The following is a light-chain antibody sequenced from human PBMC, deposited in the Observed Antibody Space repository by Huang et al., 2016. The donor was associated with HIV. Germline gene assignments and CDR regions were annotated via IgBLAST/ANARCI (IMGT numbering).Light chain of an antibody. Sequence: EIVLTQSPATLSLSPGERATLSCRASQSVSSDLDWYQQKAGQAPRRLIYGASNRATGIPARFSGSGSGTDFTLTISSLEPEDFAVYYCQQRSDWPRTFGQGPSWRSN. CDR2: GAS. CDR1: QSVSSD. J-gene: IGKJ2*01. V-gene: IGKV3-11*01. CDR3: QQRSDWPRT.